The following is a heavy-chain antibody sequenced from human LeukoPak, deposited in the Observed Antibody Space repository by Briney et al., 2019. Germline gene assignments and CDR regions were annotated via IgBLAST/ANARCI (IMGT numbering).Heavy chain of an antibody. CDR1: RFTFSDYY. Sequence: GGSLRLSCAASRFTFSDYYMSWIRQAPGKGLEWVSYISSSGSTIYYADSVKGRFTTSRDNAKNSLYLQMNSLRAEDMAVYYCARVGTIAAAGTVDYWGQGTLVTVSS. CDR2: ISSSGSTI. CDR3: ARVGTIAAAGTVDY. V-gene: IGHV3-11*01. D-gene: IGHD6-13*01. J-gene: IGHJ4*02.